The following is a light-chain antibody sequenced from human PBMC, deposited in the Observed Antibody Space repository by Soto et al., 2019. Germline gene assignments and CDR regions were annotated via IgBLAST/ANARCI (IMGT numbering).Light chain of an antibody. CDR2: EVS. V-gene: IGLV2-14*01. J-gene: IGLJ1*01. Sequence: QSVLTQPASVSGSPGQSITISCTGTSSDVGGYNYVSWYQQHPGKAPKLMIYEVSNRPSGVSNRFSGSKSGNTASLTISGLQAEDEADYYCSSYTRSSTLVFGNGTKVTVL. CDR3: SSYTRSSTLV. CDR1: SSDVGGYNY.